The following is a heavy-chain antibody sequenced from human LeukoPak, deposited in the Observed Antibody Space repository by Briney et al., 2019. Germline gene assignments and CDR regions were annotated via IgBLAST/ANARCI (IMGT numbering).Heavy chain of an antibody. CDR2: ISGSGGST. V-gene: IGHV3-23*01. CDR1: GFTFSSYA. D-gene: IGHD3-10*01. J-gene: IGHJ4*02. Sequence: GGSLRLSCAASGFTFSSYAMSWVRQAPGKGREWVSAISGSGGSTYYADSVRGRFTISRDNATNSLYLQMNRLRAEDTAVYYCARDYYGSGGFDYWGQGTLVTVSS. CDR3: ARDYYGSGGFDY.